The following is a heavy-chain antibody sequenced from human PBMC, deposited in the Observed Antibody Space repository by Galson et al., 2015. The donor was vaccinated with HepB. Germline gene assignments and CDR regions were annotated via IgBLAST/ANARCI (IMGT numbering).Heavy chain of an antibody. CDR1: GYTFSTYD. J-gene: IGHJ4*02. V-gene: IGHV1-8*01. D-gene: IGHD5-24*01. Sequence: SVKVSCKASGYTFSTYDINWVRQAPGQGLEWMGWMNPKSGHTGYAPKFQGRVSMTRNTSISTASMEIGSLRSEDTAVYFCTRVRSGNYLSPLDHWGQGTLVTVSS. CDR3: TRVRSGNYLSPLDH. CDR2: MNPKSGHT.